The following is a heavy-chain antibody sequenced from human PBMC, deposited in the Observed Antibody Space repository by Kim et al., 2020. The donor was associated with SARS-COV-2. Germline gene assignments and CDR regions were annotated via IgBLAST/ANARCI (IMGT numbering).Heavy chain of an antibody. J-gene: IGHJ3*02. CDR2: IYYSGST. Sequence: SETLSLTCTVSGGSISSYYWSWIRQPPGKGLEWIGYIYYSGSTNYNPSLKSRVTISVDTSKNQFSLKLSSVTAADTAVYYCARLRYYDILTGSWAAFDI. CDR1: GGSISSYY. D-gene: IGHD3-9*01. CDR3: ARLRYYDILTGSWAAFDI. V-gene: IGHV4-59*13.